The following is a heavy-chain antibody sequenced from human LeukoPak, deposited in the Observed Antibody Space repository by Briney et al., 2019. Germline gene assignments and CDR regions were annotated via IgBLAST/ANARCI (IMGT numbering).Heavy chain of an antibody. D-gene: IGHD2-2*01. CDR2: INHSGST. V-gene: IGHV4-34*01. J-gene: IGHJ5*02. Sequence: PSETLSLTCAVYGGSFSGYYWSWIRQPPGKGLEWIGEINHSGSTNYNPSLKSRVTISVDTSKNQFSLKLSSVTAADTAVYYCARVSRVVVVPAASFRFDPWGQGTPVTVSS. CDR1: GGSFSGYY. CDR3: ARVSRVVVVPAASFRFDP.